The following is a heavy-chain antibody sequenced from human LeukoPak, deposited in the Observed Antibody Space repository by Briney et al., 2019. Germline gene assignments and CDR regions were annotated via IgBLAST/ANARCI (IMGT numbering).Heavy chain of an antibody. J-gene: IGHJ3*02. CDR3: ARHSPVATEAFDI. CDR2: LYYSGST. V-gene: IGHV4-39*01. Sequence: IWSLYYSGSTYDNPSLKRRVTISVDTYKNQLSLKLSSVTAADTAIYYCARHSPVATEAFDIWGQGTMATVSS. D-gene: IGHD2-2*01.